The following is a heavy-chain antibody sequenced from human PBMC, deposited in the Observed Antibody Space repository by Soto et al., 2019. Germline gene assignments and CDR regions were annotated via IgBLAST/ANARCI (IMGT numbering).Heavy chain of an antibody. Sequence: PGGSLRLSCAASGFTFSSYAMSWVRQAPGKGLEWVSAISGSGGSTYYADSVKGRFTISRDNSKNTLYLQMNSLRAEDTAVYYCAKVIVGSSWFPVGMDVWGQGTTVTVSS. CDR3: AKVIVGSSWFPVGMDV. CDR1: GFTFSSYA. J-gene: IGHJ6*02. D-gene: IGHD6-13*01. V-gene: IGHV3-23*01. CDR2: ISGSGGST.